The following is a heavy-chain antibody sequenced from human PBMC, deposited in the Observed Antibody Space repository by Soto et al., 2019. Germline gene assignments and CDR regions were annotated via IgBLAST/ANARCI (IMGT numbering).Heavy chain of an antibody. V-gene: IGHV4-30-4*01. CDR1: GDSISDVNYY. Sequence: QVQLQGSGPRLVKPSQTLSLTCTVSGDSISDVNYYWSWIRQSPDKGLEWIGHIYDGGSTYSNPSLKTRGTVSIDTSKNQFSLQLDSMSAEDTAFYCCTRAPSGHKVDYWGQRLLGSVS. CDR3: TRAPSGHKVDY. CDR2: IYDGGST. J-gene: IGHJ4*02. D-gene: IGHD7-27*01.